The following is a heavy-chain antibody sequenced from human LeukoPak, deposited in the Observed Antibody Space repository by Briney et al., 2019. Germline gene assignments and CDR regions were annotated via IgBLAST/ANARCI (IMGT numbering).Heavy chain of an antibody. J-gene: IGHJ6*02. V-gene: IGHV3-33*08. CDR2: IWNDGSNK. CDR1: GFTFSNYG. D-gene: IGHD2-15*01. CDR3: ARVGYCSGGSCYPDYYYFYGMDV. Sequence: GRSLRLSCAASGFTFSNYGMHWVRQAPGKGLEWVADIWNDGSNKYYADSVKGRFTISRDNSRTTLYLQMNSLRAEDTAVYYCARVGYCSGGSCYPDYYYFYGMDVWGQGTMVTVSS.